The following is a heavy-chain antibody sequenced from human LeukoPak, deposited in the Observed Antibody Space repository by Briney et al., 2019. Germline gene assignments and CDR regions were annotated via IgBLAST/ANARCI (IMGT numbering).Heavy chain of an antibody. CDR3: ARDSDCSGGSCYGVDV. CDR2: ISSSGSTI. Sequence: GGSLRLSCAASGFTFSDYYMSWIRQAPGKGLEWVSYISSSGSTIYYADSVKGRFTISRDNAKNSLYLQMNSPRAEDTAVYYCARDSDCSGGSCYGVDVWGQGTTVTVSS. V-gene: IGHV3-11*01. J-gene: IGHJ6*02. CDR1: GFTFSDYY. D-gene: IGHD2-15*01.